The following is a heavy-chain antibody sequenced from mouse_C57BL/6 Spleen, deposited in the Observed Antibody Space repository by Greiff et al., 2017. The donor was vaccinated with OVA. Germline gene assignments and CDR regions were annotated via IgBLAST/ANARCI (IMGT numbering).Heavy chain of an antibody. V-gene: IGHV1-18*01. CDR1: GYTFTDYN. Sequence: EVQRVESGPELVKPGASVKIPCTASGYTFTDYNMDWVKQSHGKSLEWIGDINPNNGGTIYNQKFKGKATLTVDKASSTAYMELRSLTSEDTAVYYCARWGDYARHWYFDVWGTGTTVTVSS. CDR2: INPNNGGT. D-gene: IGHD2-4*01. J-gene: IGHJ1*03. CDR3: ARWGDYARHWYFDV.